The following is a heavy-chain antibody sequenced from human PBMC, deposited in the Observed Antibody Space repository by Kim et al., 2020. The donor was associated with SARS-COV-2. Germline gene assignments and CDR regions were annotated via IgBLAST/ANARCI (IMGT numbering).Heavy chain of an antibody. CDR2: ITSSSDTI. Sequence: GGSLRLSCIVSGFTFGSYNMDWVRLTPGKGLEWLSHITSSSDTILYAASVKGRFTISRDNAKNSLYLQMNSLTDEDTALYYCTREKRPRGYDVWGRGTLVTVSS. CDR1: GFTFGSYN. CDR3: TREKRPRGYDV. V-gene: IGHV3-48*02. J-gene: IGHJ2*01. D-gene: IGHD3-10*01.